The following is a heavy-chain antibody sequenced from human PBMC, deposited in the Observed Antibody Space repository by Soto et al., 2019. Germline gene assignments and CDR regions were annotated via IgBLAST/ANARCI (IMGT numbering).Heavy chain of an antibody. J-gene: IGHJ4*02. CDR1: GGTFTSYS. CDR2: IIPIVGTA. CDR3: ARFHYDSNIHFDY. Sequence: SVKVSCKASGGTFTSYSISWVRQAPGQGLEWMGGIIPIVGTANYAQKFQGRVTITADESTSTAYMELSSLRSEDTAVYYCARFHYDSNIHFDYWGQGTLVTVSS. D-gene: IGHD3-22*01. V-gene: IGHV1-69*13.